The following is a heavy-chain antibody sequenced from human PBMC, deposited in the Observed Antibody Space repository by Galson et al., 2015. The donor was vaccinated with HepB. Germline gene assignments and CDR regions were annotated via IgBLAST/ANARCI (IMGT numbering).Heavy chain of an antibody. V-gene: IGHV5-51*03. D-gene: IGHD7-27*01. Sequence: QSGAEVKKPGESLKISCKGSGYSFTSYWIGWVRQMPGKGLEWMGITYPGDSDTGYSPSFQGQVIISADKSISTAYLQWSSLKASDTAMYYCARARQTNWGKVGDAFDIWGQGTMVTVSS. J-gene: IGHJ3*02. CDR1: GYSFTSYW. CDR3: ARARQTNWGKVGDAFDI. CDR2: TYPGDSDT.